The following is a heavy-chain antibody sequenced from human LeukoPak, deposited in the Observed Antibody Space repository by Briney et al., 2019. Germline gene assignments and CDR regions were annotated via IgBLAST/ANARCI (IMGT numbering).Heavy chain of an antibody. V-gene: IGHV3-21*01. J-gene: IGHJ4*02. D-gene: IGHD1-26*01. CDR1: GFTVSGNY. Sequence: PGGSLRLSCAVSGFTVSGNYMSWVRQAPGKGLEWVSSISSSSSYIYYADSVKGRFTISRDNAKNSLYLQMNSLRAEDTAVYYCARETWELLGFDYWGQGTLVTVSS. CDR3: ARETWELLGFDY. CDR2: ISSSSSYI.